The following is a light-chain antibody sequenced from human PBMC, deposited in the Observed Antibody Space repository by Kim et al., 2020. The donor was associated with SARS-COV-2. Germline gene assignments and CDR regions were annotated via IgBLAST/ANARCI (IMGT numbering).Light chain of an antibody. J-gene: IGKJ1*01. CDR1: QDISNY. CDR2: AAS. Sequence: SVGDRFTLTFRASQDISNYLAWFQLKPGKAPKLLIYAASALQPGVPSRFSGSGSGTDFTLTVTSLQPEDVATYYCQKCDSAPWTFGQGTKVDIK. CDR3: QKCDSAPWT. V-gene: IGKV1-27*01.